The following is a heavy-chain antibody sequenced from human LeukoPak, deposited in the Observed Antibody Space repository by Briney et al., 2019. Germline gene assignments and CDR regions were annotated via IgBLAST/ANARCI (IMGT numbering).Heavy chain of an antibody. J-gene: IGHJ4*02. V-gene: IGHV3-74*01. D-gene: IGHD1-26*01. CDR1: GFTFSSYW. CDR2: INGDGSVT. Sequence: PGGSLRLSCAASGFTFSSYWMHWVRQGPGIGLVWVSRINGDGSVTNYADSVKGRFTISRDNAKNTLDLQMNSLGVEDTAVYYCAREWENTVLPLDHWGQGTLVTVSP. CDR3: AREWENTVLPLDH.